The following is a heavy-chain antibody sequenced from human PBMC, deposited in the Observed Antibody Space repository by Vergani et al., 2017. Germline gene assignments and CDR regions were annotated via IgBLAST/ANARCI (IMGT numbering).Heavy chain of an antibody. V-gene: IGHV5-51*01. J-gene: IGHJ4*02. Sequence: EVELVQSGPEMRKPGESLKISCKGSEYSFGNYWIGWVRQMPGKGLEWMGIIYLADSDTRYSPSFQGQVTISADKYISTAFLQWDSLKASDTALYYCARHTTYTDSWGQGTLVTVSS. D-gene: IGHD1-1*01. CDR1: EYSFGNYW. CDR3: ARHTTYTDS. CDR2: IYLADSDT.